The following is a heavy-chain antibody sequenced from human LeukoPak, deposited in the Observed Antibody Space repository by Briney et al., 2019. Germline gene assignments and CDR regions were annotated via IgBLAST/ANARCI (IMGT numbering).Heavy chain of an antibody. Sequence: GGSLRLSCSASGFTFSNFAMHWVRQAPGKGLEWVAVISYDGDNEYYADSVKGQFTISRDNSKDRLYLQMNSLRPEDTAMYYCARVRGGRSWYYYGMDVWGRGTTVTVSS. CDR1: GFTFSNFA. CDR3: ARVRGGRSWYYYGMDV. CDR2: ISYDGDNE. D-gene: IGHD3-16*01. J-gene: IGHJ6*02. V-gene: IGHV3-30-3*01.